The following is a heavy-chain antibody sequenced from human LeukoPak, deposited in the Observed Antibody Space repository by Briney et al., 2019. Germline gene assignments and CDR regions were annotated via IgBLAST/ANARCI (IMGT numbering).Heavy chain of an antibody. CDR2: ISGSGGST. V-gene: IGHV3-23*01. J-gene: IGHJ1*01. Sequence: GGSLRLSCAASGFTFSSYAMSWVRQAPGRGLEWVSAISGSGGSTYYADSVKGRFTISRDNSKNRLYLQMNSLRAEDTAVFYCAKDGVGVVNAGYFQHWGQGTLVTVSS. CDR1: GFTFSSYA. CDR3: AKDGVGVVNAGYFQH. D-gene: IGHD3-3*01.